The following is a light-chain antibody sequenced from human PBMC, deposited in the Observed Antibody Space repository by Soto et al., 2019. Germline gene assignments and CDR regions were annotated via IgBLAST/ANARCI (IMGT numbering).Light chain of an antibody. CDR3: LSYESSLIGLI. J-gene: IGLJ2*01. Sequence: QSVLTQPPSVSGDPGQRVTISCTGSNSNIEAGYDVNWYQHFPGTAPKLLIYVNTNRPSGVPDRVSGSKSGSTTSLAITVLQSEDEADGYCLSYESSLIGLIFGFGTQLTVL. CDR1: NSNIEAGYD. V-gene: IGLV1-40*01. CDR2: VNT.